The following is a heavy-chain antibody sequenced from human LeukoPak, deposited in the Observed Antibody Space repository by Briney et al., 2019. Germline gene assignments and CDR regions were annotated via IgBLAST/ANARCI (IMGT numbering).Heavy chain of an antibody. Sequence: GGSLRLSCAAPGFSFSDNYMDWVRQAPGKGLEWVGRIRNKANSYTTDYAASVRGRFTISRDDSDNSLYLEMNSLKTEDTAVYYCAREYYCRLDYWGRGTLVTVSS. CDR1: GFSFSDNY. CDR2: IRNKANSYTT. D-gene: IGHD3-10*01. V-gene: IGHV3-72*01. J-gene: IGHJ4*02. CDR3: AREYYCRLDY.